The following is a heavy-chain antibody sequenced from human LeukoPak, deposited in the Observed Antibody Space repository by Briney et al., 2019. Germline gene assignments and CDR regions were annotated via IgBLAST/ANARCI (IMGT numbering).Heavy chain of an antibody. D-gene: IGHD5-18*01. CDR1: AFTFNTYN. CDR2: IDSKSSAI. CDR3: ARNYNYALDY. V-gene: IGHV3-48*02. Sequence: PGGSLRLSCAASAFTFNTYNMNWVRQAPGKGLEWLSYIDSKSSAIYYADSVKGRFTISRDNAKNSLYLQMNSLRDDDTAVYFSARNYNYALDYWGQGTLVTVSS. J-gene: IGHJ4*02.